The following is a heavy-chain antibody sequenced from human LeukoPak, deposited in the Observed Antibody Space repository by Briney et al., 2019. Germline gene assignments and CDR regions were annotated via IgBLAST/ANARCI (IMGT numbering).Heavy chain of an antibody. D-gene: IGHD3-10*01. Sequence: SETLSLTCTVSGGSISSYYWSWIRQPPGKGLEWIGYIYYSGSTNYNPSLKSRVTISVDTSKNQFSLKLSSVTAADTAVYYCARDLGSGGYYHAYNWFDPWGQGTLVTVSS. CDR2: IYYSGST. V-gene: IGHV4-59*01. CDR1: GGSISSYY. J-gene: IGHJ5*02. CDR3: ARDLGSGGYYHAYNWFDP.